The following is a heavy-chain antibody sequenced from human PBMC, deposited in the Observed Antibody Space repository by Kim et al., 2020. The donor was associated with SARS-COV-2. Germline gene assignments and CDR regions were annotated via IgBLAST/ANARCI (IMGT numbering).Heavy chain of an antibody. CDR1: GFTFSSYG. J-gene: IGHJ6*02. CDR3: ARDYSPDNSYYGMDV. V-gene: IGHV3-33*01. Sequence: GGSLRLSCAASGFTFSSYGMHWVRQALGKGLEWVAVIGNDESNKSYVDSVKGRFTISRDNSKNTLYLHMNSLRAEDTAVYYCARDYSPDNSYYGMDVWGQGTTVTVSS. D-gene: IGHD1-20*01. CDR2: IGNDESNK.